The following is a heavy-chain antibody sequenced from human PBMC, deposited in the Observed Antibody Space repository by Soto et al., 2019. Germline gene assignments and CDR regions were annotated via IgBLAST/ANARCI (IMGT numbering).Heavy chain of an antibody. Sequence: ASVKVSCKVSGYTLTELSMHWVRQAPGKGLEWMGGFDPEDGETIYAQKFQGRVTMTEDTSTDTAYMELSSLRSEDTAVYYCATLPYCTNGVSYDYWGQGTLVTVSS. CDR1: GYTLTELS. CDR2: FDPEDGET. D-gene: IGHD2-8*01. V-gene: IGHV1-24*01. J-gene: IGHJ4*02. CDR3: ATLPYCTNGVSYDY.